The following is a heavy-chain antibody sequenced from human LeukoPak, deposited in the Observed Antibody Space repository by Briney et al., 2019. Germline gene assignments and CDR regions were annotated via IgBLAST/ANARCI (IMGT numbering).Heavy chain of an antibody. D-gene: IGHD3-10*01. V-gene: IGHV1-3*01. CDR1: GYTFTSYA. CDR2: INAGNGNT. Sequence: GASVKVSCKASGYTFTSYAMHWVRQAPGQRLEWMGWINAGNGNTKYSQKFQGRVTITRDTSASTAYMELSSLISEDTAVYYCARALLWFGEGGYFDYWGQGTLVTVSS. J-gene: IGHJ4*02. CDR3: ARALLWFGEGGYFDY.